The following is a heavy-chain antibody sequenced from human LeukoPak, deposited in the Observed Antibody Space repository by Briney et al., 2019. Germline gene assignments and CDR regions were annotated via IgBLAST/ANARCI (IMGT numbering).Heavy chain of an antibody. V-gene: IGHV3-30*02. CDR1: GFTFNYYG. Sequence: GGSLRLSCAASGFTFNYYGMHWVRQAPGKGLEWVAFISYDGSKKYYGESVKGRFTISRDDPKNTLYLQMDSLRAEDTAVYYCGRDLTYSGWYYFDSWGQGTLVTVSS. D-gene: IGHD6-19*01. CDR2: ISYDGSKK. CDR3: GRDLTYSGWYYFDS. J-gene: IGHJ4*02.